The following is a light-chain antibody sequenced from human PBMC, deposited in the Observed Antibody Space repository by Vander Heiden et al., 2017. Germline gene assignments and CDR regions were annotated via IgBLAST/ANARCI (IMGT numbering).Light chain of an antibody. CDR1: SSDVGGYHY. V-gene: IGLV2-11*01. CDR2: DVS. CDR3: CSYAGSYTLV. J-gene: IGLJ2*01. Sequence: QSALTQPRSVSGSPGQSVTISCPGTSSDVGGYHYVSWYQQHPGKAHKIMIYDVSKRPSGVPDRLSGSKSGNTTSLTISGLQAEDEAEYYGCSYAGSYTLVFGGGTKLTVL.